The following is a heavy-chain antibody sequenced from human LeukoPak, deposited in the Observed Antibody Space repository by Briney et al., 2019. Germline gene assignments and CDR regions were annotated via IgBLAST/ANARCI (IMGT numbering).Heavy chain of an antibody. D-gene: IGHD4-11*01. Sequence: PSETLSLTCTVSGGSISSYYWSWIRQPPGKGLEWIGYIYYSGSTNYNPSLKSRVTISVDTSKNQFSLKLSSVTAADTAVYYCARDYHDYSNGGGYYGMDVWGQGTTVTVSS. CDR3: ARDYHDYSNGGGYYGMDV. V-gene: IGHV4-59*01. CDR2: IYYSGST. J-gene: IGHJ6*02. CDR1: GGSISSYY.